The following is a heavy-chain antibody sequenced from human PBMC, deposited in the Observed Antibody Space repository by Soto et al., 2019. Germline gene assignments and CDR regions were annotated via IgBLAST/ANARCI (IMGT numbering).Heavy chain of an antibody. CDR2: ISASGEKP. Sequence: EVHLLESGGGVVQPGKSLKISCATSGFAFSDYPMTWVRQPPGQGLEWVSGISASGEKPYYADSVKGRFTISRDNSKNTLSLQMNSLRVEDTGIYYCAKLEGLECGGDYWGQGTLVTVSS. J-gene: IGHJ4*02. V-gene: IGHV3-23*01. CDR1: GFAFSDYP. CDR3: AKLEGLECGGDY. D-gene: IGHD1-1*01.